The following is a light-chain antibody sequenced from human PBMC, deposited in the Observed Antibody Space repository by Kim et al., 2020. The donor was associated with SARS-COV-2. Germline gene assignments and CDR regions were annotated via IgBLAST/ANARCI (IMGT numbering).Light chain of an antibody. Sequence: SSELTQDPAVSVALGQTVRITCQGDSLRSYYASWYQQKPGQAPVLVIYGKNNRPSGIPDRFSGSSSGNTASLTITGAQAEDEADSYCNSRDSSGNHWVFC. CDR2: GKN. CDR1: SLRSYY. J-gene: IGLJ3*02. V-gene: IGLV3-19*01. CDR3: NSRDSSGNHWV.